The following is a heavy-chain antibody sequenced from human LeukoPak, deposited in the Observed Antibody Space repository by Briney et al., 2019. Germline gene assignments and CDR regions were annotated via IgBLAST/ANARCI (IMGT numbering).Heavy chain of an antibody. Sequence: SVKVSCKASGGTFRSYAISWVRQAPGQGLEWMGGIIPIFGTANYAQKFQGRVTITADESTSTAYMELSSLRSEDTAVYYCARGPAVAGIGYFDYWGQGTLVTVSS. CDR2: IIPIFGTA. V-gene: IGHV1-69*13. CDR3: ARGPAVAGIGYFDY. D-gene: IGHD6-19*01. CDR1: GGTFRSYA. J-gene: IGHJ4*02.